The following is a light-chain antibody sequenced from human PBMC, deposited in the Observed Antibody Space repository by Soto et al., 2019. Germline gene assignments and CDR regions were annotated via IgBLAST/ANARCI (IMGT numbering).Light chain of an antibody. CDR1: SSDVGAYNY. CDR3: SSYTITTTQV. CDR2: EVS. J-gene: IGLJ2*01. V-gene: IGLV2-14*01. Sequence: QSALTQPASVSGSPGQSITMSCTGTSSDVGAYNYVSWYQQHPGKAPKLLISEVSNRPSGVPNRFSGSKSGNTASLTISGLQAEDEADYFCSSYTITTTQVFGGGTKVTVL.